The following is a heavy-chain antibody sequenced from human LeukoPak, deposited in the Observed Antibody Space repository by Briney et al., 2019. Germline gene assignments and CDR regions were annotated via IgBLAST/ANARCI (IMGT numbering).Heavy chain of an antibody. J-gene: IGHJ4*02. CDR3: ARXKSDSSGTLYDY. CDR1: GGSISSYY. CDR2: IYTSETT. D-gene: IGHD3-22*01. V-gene: IGHV4-4*07. Sequence: PSESLSLTCTVSGGSISSYYWSWIRQPAGKGLEWIGRIYTSETTNYNPSLKSRVTMSVDTSKNQFSLKLSPVTAADTAVYYCARXKSDSSGTLYDYWGQGTLVTVSS.